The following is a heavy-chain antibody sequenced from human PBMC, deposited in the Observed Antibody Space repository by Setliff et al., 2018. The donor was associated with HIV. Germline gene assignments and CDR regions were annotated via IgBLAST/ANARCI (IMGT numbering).Heavy chain of an antibody. CDR1: GGSISSSSYY. CDR2: IYYSGRT. J-gene: IGHJ5*02. CDR3: ARRKGSCSGPSCLEFSWFDP. V-gene: IGHV4-39*01. D-gene: IGHD2-2*01. Sequence: SETLSLTCTVSGGSISSSSYYWGWIRQPPGKGLEWIGSIYYSGRTYYNPSLKSRVTISVDTSKNQFSLKLSSVTAADTAVYYCARRKGSCSGPSCLEFSWFDPWGQGTLVTVSS.